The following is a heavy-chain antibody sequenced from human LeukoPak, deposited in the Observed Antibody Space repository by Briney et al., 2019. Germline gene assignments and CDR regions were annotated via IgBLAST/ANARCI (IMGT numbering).Heavy chain of an antibody. CDR2: INPNSGGT. V-gene: IGHV1-2*02. J-gene: IGHJ4*02. CDR1: GYTFTGYY. D-gene: IGHD4-17*01. CDR3: ARDLLYGDALDY. Sequence: ASVKVSCKASGYTFTGYYMHWVRQAPGQGLEWMGWINPNSGGTNYAQKFQSRVTMTRDTSISTAYMELSRLRSDDTAVYYCARDLLYGDALDYWGQGTLVTVSS.